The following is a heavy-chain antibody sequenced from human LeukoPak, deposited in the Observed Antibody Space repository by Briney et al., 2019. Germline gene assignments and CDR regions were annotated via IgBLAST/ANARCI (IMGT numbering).Heavy chain of an antibody. CDR3: AGGYTAIDAFDI. CDR1: GGSISSYY. D-gene: IGHD5-18*01. J-gene: IGHJ3*02. CDR2: IYYSGST. V-gene: IGHV4-59*08. Sequence: SETLSLTCTVSGGSISSYYWSWIQQPPGKGLEWIGYIYYSGSTNYNPSLKSRVTISVDTSKNQFSLKLSSVTAADTAVCYCAGGYTAIDAFDIWGQGTMVTVSS.